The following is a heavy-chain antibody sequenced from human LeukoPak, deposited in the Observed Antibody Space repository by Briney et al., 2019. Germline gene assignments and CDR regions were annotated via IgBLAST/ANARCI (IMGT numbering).Heavy chain of an antibody. D-gene: IGHD6-19*01. V-gene: IGHV4-59*01. Sequence: PSETLSLTCTVSGGSISSYYWSWIRQPPGKGLEWIGYIYNRGSTNYNPSLKSRVAISVDMSKNQFSLKLSSVTAADTAVYYCARDRPGIAVAGDAFDIWGQGTMVTVSP. CDR1: GGSISSYY. CDR3: ARDRPGIAVAGDAFDI. J-gene: IGHJ3*02. CDR2: IYNRGST.